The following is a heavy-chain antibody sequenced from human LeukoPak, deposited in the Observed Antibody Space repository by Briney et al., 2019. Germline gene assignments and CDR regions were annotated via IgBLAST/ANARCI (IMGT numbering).Heavy chain of an antibody. Sequence: PSETLSLTCSVSGGSINNYWWNWIRQPPGKGLEWIGYIYYSGSTNYNPSLKSRVTISVDTSKNQFSLKLSSVTAADTAVYYCARVPAAAAYFDYWGQGTLVTVSS. CDR2: IYYSGST. V-gene: IGHV4-59*01. D-gene: IGHD6-13*01. CDR3: ARVPAAAAYFDY. CDR1: GGSINNYW. J-gene: IGHJ4*02.